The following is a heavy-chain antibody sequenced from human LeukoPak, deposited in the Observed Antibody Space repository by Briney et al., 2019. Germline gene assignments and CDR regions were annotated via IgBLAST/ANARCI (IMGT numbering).Heavy chain of an antibody. V-gene: IGHV3-49*03. D-gene: IGHD2-21*02. CDR1: GFTFGDYA. Sequence: GGSLRLSCTASGFTFGDYAMSWIRQAPGKGLEWVGFIRSKAYGETADYAASVKGRFTISRDDSKAIAYLQMNSLRAEDTAVYYCAKDFFQNPGGDCGGDCPHLNNWFDPWGQGTLVTVSS. CDR2: IRSKAYGETA. J-gene: IGHJ5*02. CDR3: AKDFFQNPGGDCGGDCPHLNNWFDP.